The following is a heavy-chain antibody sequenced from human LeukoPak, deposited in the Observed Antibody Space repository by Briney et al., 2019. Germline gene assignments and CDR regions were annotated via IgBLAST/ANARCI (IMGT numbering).Heavy chain of an antibody. CDR2: ISSSSSYI. CDR3: ARVGDSGYCSSTSCYTDY. CDR1: GFTFSSDS. Sequence: GGSLRLSCAASGFTFSSDSMNWVRQAPGKGLEWVSSISSSSSYIYYADSVKGRFTISRDNAKNSLYLQMNSLRAEDTAVYYCARVGDSGYCSSTSCYTDYWGQGTLVTVSS. D-gene: IGHD2-2*02. V-gene: IGHV3-21*01. J-gene: IGHJ4*02.